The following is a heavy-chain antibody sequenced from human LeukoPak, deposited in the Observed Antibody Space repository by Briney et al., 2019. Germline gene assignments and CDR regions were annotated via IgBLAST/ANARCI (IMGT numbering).Heavy chain of an antibody. CDR3: AGTYYDILTGYPAFFDY. J-gene: IGHJ4*02. CDR1: GGSFSGYY. CDR2: INHSGST. D-gene: IGHD3-9*01. Sequence: SETLSLTCAVYGGSFSGYYWSWIRQPPGKGLEWIGEINHSGSTNYNPSLKSRVTISIDTSKNQFSLKLSSVTAADTAIYYCAGTYYDILTGYPAFFDYWGQGTLVTVSS. V-gene: IGHV4-34*01.